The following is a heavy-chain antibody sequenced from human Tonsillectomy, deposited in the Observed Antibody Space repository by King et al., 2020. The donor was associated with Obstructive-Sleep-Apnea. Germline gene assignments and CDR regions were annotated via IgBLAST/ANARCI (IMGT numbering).Heavy chain of an antibody. CDR3: ARQGEVDTAMVSPIDY. V-gene: IGHV5-51*01. J-gene: IGHJ4*02. CDR2: IYPGDSDT. CDR1: GYSFTSYW. D-gene: IGHD5-18*01. Sequence: QLVQSGAEVKKPGESLKISCKGSGYSFTSYWIGWVRQMPGKGLEWMGIIYPGDSDTIYSPSFQGQVTISADKSISTAYLQWGSLKASDTAMYYCARQGEVDTAMVSPIDYWGQGTLVTVSS.